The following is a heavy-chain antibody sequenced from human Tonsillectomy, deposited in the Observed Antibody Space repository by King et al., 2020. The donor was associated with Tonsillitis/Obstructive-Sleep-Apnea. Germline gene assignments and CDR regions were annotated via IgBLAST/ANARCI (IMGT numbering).Heavy chain of an antibody. Sequence: VQLVESGGGLVKPGGSLRLSCAASGFTFSSYSMNWVRQAPGEGLEWVSSISGSSSYIDYADSVKGRFTISSDNAKNSLYLQMNSLRAEDTAVYYCARDSRVVAATRNDYWGQGTLVTVSS. CDR3: ARDSRVVAATRNDY. CDR1: GFTFSSYS. J-gene: IGHJ4*02. V-gene: IGHV3-21*01. D-gene: IGHD2-15*01. CDR2: ISGSSSYI.